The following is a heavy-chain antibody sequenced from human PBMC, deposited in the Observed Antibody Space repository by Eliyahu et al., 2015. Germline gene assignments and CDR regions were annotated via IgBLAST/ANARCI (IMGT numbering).Heavy chain of an antibody. CDR1: XFXFSNAW. CDR2: IKSKTDGGKT. V-gene: IGHV3-15*01. J-gene: IGHJ4*02. Sequence: EVQLVESGGGLVKPGGXLXLSCAASXFXFSNAWMSWVRQAPGKGLGWVGRIKSKTDGGKTDYAAPVKGRFTISRDDSKNTLYLQMNSLKTEDTAVYYCSTAGGVGASLDYWGQGTLVTVSS. D-gene: IGHD1-26*01. CDR3: STAGGVGASLDY.